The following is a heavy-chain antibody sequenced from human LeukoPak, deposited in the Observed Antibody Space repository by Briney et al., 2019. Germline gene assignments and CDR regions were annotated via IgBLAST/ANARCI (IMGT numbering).Heavy chain of an antibody. CDR3: AKEREVIRDYYFDY. D-gene: IGHD3-3*01. V-gene: IGHV3-23*01. CDR1: GFTFSNYA. CDR2: ISGSGVTT. J-gene: IGHJ4*02. Sequence: GGFLRLSCAASGFTFSNYAMSWVRQAPGKGLEWVSAISGSGVTTYSADSVKGRFTIARDNSKNTVYLQMNSLRAEDTAVYYCAKEREVIRDYYFDYWGQGTLVTVSS.